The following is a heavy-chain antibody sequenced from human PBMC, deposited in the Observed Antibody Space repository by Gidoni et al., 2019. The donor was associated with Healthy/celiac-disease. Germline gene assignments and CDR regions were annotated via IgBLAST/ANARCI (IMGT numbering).Heavy chain of an antibody. CDR1: GYTCTSYD. Sequence: QVQLVQSGAEVKKPGASVKVSCKAAGYTCTSYDMHWVRQAPGQGLEWMGIINPSGGSTSYAQKFQGRVTMTRDTSTSTVYMELSSLRSEDTAVYYCARDGWHSSGWIYYYYYMDVWGKGTTVTVSS. CDR2: INPSGGST. V-gene: IGHV1-46*01. D-gene: IGHD6-19*01. J-gene: IGHJ6*03. CDR3: ARDGWHSSGWIYYYYYMDV.